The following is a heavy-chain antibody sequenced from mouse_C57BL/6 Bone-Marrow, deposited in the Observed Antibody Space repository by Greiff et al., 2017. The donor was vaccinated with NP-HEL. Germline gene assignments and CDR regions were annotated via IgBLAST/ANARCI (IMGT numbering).Heavy chain of an antibody. J-gene: IGHJ2*01. V-gene: IGHV1-5*01. CDR1: GYTFTSYW. D-gene: IGHD1-1*01. CDR2: IYPGNSDT. CDR3: TRKGPITTVYYYDY. Sequence: EVQLQQSGTVLARPGASVKMSCKTSGYTFTSYWMHWVKQRPGQGLEWIGAIYPGNSDTSSNQKFKGKAKLTAVTSASTAYMELSSMTNEDSAVYYCTRKGPITTVYYYDYWGQGTTLTVSS.